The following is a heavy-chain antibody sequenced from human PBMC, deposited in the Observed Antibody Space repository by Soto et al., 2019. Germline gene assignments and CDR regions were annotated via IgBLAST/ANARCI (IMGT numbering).Heavy chain of an antibody. V-gene: IGHV4-61*01. J-gene: IGHJ4*02. Sequence: SETLSLTRNSSGDSVCSPSYYCTWARQPPGKGLECIGNIYYSGTTNYNPSLQNRVTISIDTSKTQYSLKLTSVTAADTARYYCARDIRGYRRALDNWGQGTQVTVSS. CDR1: GDSVCSPSYY. CDR2: IYYSGTT. D-gene: IGHD5-18*01. CDR3: ARDIRGYRRALDN.